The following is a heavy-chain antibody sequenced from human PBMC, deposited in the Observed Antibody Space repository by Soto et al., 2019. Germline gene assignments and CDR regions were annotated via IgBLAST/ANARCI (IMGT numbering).Heavy chain of an antibody. J-gene: IGHJ3*02. D-gene: IGHD2-2*01. CDR2: IHFTGNT. Sequence: QVLLQESGPGLVKPSETLSLTCAVSGGSISGYFWSWIRQPPGKGLEWIGYIHFTGNTNYNASLESRVTMSVDMSKNQFSLTLSSVTAADTAMYYCATRRNVGYCSSTSCYAGVFDIWGHGTMVTVSS. V-gene: IGHV4-59*08. CDR3: ATRRNVGYCSSTSCYAGVFDI. CDR1: GGSISGYF.